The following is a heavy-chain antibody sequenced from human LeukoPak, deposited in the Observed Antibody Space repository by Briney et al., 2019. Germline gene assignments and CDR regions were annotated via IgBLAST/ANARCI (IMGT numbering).Heavy chain of an antibody. V-gene: IGHV4-61*02. CDR2: IYTSGST. Sequence: KPSETLSLTCPVSGSSISSGYYWSWLRQPAGRGLEWFGRIYTSGSTNYNPSLKSRVTISVYTSKNQFSLKLSSVTAADTAVYYCARRRYYYGSGSYKPYYYYYMDVWGKGTTVTISS. J-gene: IGHJ6*03. CDR1: GSSISSGYY. D-gene: IGHD3-10*01. CDR3: ARRRYYYGSGSYKPYYYYYMDV.